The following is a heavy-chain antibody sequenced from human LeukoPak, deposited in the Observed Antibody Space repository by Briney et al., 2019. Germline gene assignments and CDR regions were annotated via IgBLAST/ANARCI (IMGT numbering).Heavy chain of an antibody. D-gene: IGHD3-9*01. CDR1: GFTFSSYA. V-gene: IGHV3-64*01. CDR3: ARDGVRYFDWLRYYYYYMDV. CDR2: ISSNGGST. Sequence: GGSLRLSCAASGFTFSSYAMHWVRQAPGKGLEYVSAISSNGGSTYYANSVKGRFTISRDNSKNTLYLQMGSLRAEDMAVYYCARDGVRYFDWLRYYYYYMDVWGKGTTVTVSS. J-gene: IGHJ6*03.